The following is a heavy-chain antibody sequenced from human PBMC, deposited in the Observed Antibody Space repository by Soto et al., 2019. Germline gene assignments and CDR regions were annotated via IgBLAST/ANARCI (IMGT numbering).Heavy chain of an antibody. CDR3: ASVRVESSSSWYADSYNWFDP. CDR2: IYYSGST. J-gene: IGHJ5*02. Sequence: SETLSLTCTVSGGSISSYYWSWIRQPPGKGLEWIGYIYYSGSTNYNPSLKSRVTISVDTSKNQFSLKLSSVTAADTAVYYCASVRVESSSSWYADSYNWFDPWGQGTLVTVSS. D-gene: IGHD6-13*01. V-gene: IGHV4-59*01. CDR1: GGSISSYY.